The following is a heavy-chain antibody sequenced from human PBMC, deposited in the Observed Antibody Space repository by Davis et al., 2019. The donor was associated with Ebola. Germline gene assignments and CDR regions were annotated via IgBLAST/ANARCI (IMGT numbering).Heavy chain of an antibody. CDR1: GGSFSGYY. CDR2: INHSGST. J-gene: IGHJ5*02. Sequence: MPGGSLRLSCAVYGGSFSGYYWSWIRQPPGKGLEWIGEINHSGSTNYNPSLKSRVTISVDTSKNQFSLKLSSVTAADTAVYYCARHDYDFWSGYYGENWFDPWGQGTLVTVSS. D-gene: IGHD3-3*01. V-gene: IGHV4-34*01. CDR3: ARHDYDFWSGYYGENWFDP.